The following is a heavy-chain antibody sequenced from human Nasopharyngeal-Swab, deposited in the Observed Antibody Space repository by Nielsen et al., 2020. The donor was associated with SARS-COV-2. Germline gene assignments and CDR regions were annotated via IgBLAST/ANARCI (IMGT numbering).Heavy chain of an antibody. CDR1: GGSISSSNW. CDR3: ARNTYYYDSSGYYPA. D-gene: IGHD3-22*01. CDR2: IYHSGST. V-gene: IGHV4-4*02. Sequence: GSLRLSCAVSGGSISSSNWWRWVRQPPGKGLEWIGEIYHSGSTNYNPSLKSRVTISVDKSKNQFSLKLSSVTAADTAVYYCARNTYYYDSSGYYPAWGQGTLVTVSS. J-gene: IGHJ5*02.